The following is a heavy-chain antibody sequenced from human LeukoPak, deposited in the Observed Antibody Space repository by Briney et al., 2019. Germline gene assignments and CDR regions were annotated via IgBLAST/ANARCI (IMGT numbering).Heavy chain of an antibody. J-gene: IGHJ4*02. CDR2: ITSSCSGI. Sequence: GGSLRLSCAASGFTFSSYEMIWVRQAPGKGLEWVSYITSSCSGIYYADSVKGRFAISRDNAKNSLNLQMNSLRAEDTAVYYCARRAITAGFGFDYWGQGTLVTVSS. CDR1: GFTFSSYE. V-gene: IGHV3-48*03. CDR3: ARRAITAGFGFDY. D-gene: IGHD3-10*01.